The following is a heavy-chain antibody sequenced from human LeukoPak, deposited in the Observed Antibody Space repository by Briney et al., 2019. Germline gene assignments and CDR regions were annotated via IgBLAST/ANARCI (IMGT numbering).Heavy chain of an antibody. V-gene: IGHV3-33*01. CDR3: ATESYDILTGYYPYPYYYGMDV. Sequence: GGSLRLSCAASGFTFSSYGMHWVRQAPGKGLEWVAVIWYDGSNKYYADSVKGRFTISRDNSKNTLYLQMNSLRAEDTAVYYCATESYDILTGYYPYPYYYGMDVWGQGATVTVSS. CDR1: GFTFSSYG. J-gene: IGHJ6*02. D-gene: IGHD3-9*01. CDR2: IWYDGSNK.